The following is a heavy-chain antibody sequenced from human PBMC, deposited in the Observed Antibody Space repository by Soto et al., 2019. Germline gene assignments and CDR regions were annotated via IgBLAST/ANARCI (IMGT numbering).Heavy chain of an antibody. V-gene: IGHV3-9*01. CDR1: RFTFDDYA. Sequence: GGSLRLSCAASRFTFDDYAMHWVRQAPGKGLEWVSGISWSSGSIGYADSVKGRFTISRDNAKNSLYLQMNSLRAEDTALYYCAKGRAVAGTYYYYGMDVWGQGTTVTVSS. D-gene: IGHD6-19*01. J-gene: IGHJ6*02. CDR2: ISWSSGSI. CDR3: AKGRAVAGTYYYYGMDV.